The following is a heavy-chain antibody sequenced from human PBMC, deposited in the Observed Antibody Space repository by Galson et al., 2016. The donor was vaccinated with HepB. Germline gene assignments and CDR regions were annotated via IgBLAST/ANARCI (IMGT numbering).Heavy chain of an antibody. CDR2: IDYSGST. Sequence: TLSLTCTVSGGSISSIHSSWSWLRQHPGEGLEWIGHIDYSGSTYYNPSLKSGVTISRDTSKSQFFLKLSPVTAADTAVYYCARAARSGYSVFDYWGQGTLVTVSS. D-gene: IGHD3-22*01. V-gene: IGHV4-31*03. CDR3: ARAARSGYSVFDY. CDR1: GGSISSIHSS. J-gene: IGHJ4*02.